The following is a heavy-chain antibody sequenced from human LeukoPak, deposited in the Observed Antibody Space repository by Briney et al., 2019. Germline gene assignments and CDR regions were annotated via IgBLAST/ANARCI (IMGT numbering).Heavy chain of an antibody. D-gene: IGHD2-2*01. Sequence: ASVKVSCKASGYTFTSYGISWVRQAPGQGLEWMGWISAYNGNTNYAQKLQGRVTMTTDTSTSTAYMELRSLRSDDTAVYYCARVAPPQYCSSTSCYVLPFDYWGQGTLVTVSS. J-gene: IGHJ4*02. CDR3: ARVAPPQYCSSTSCYVLPFDY. CDR1: GYTFTSYG. CDR2: ISAYNGNT. V-gene: IGHV1-18*01.